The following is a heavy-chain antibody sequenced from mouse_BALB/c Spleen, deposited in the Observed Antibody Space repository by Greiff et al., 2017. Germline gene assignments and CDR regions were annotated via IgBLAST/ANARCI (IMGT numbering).Heavy chain of an antibody. J-gene: IGHJ4*01. Sequence: EVHLVESGGGLVKPGGSLKLSCAASGFTFSDYYMYWVRQTPEKRLEWVATISDGGSYTYYPDSVKGRFTISRDNAKNNLYLQMSSLKSEDTAMYDCARGGGTTFYAMDYWGQGTSVTVSS. CDR1: GFTFSDYY. V-gene: IGHV5-4*02. CDR3: ARGGGTTFYAMDY. CDR2: ISDGGSYT. D-gene: IGHD2-14*01.